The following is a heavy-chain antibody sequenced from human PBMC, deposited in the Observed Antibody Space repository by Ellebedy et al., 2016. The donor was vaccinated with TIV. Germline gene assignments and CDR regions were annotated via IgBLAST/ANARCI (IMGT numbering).Heavy chain of an antibody. Sequence: PGGSLRLSCAASGFSFSTYGMQWVRQAPGKGLEWVAAAWYDGSQKDYADSVKGRFTISRDNSKKELYLEMNGLRVDDTARYFCARVDYGGVAVYWGQGTLVIVSS. CDR3: ARVDYGGVAVY. D-gene: IGHD4-17*01. J-gene: IGHJ4*02. V-gene: IGHV3-33*01. CDR2: AWYDGSQK. CDR1: GFSFSTYG.